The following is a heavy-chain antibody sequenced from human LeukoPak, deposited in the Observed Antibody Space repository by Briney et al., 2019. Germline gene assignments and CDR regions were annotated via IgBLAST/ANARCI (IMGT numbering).Heavy chain of an antibody. J-gene: IGHJ4*02. V-gene: IGHV3-48*02. D-gene: IGHD5/OR15-5a*01. CDR1: GYTHSSYN. CDR2: ISRSNNTI. CDR3: ARDVSEVSRMDYFDY. Sequence: GGSLRLSCTLSGYTHSSYNMKWVRQAREGGRVCVSYISRSNNTIYYGDSVKVRFTITRENAKNSLYLQMNSLRDEDTAVYYCARDVSEVSRMDYFDYWGQGTLVTVSS.